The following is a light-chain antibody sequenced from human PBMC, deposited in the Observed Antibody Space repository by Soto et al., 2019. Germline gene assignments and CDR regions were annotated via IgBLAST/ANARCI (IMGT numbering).Light chain of an antibody. CDR1: EGLTNSY. CDR3: QQYGSSPRT. J-gene: IGKJ4*01. V-gene: IGKV3-20*01. Sequence: ENLLTQSPCTLALSRREVATLXXRASEGLTNSYLAWYQQKPGQAPKLXIYGASIRATGIPDRFTGSGAGTDFTLTISRLEPEDFAVYYCQQYGSSPRTFGEGTKVDIK. CDR2: GAS.